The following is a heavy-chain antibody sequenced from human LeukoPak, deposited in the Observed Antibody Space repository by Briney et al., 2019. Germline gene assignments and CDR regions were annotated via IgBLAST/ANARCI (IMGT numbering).Heavy chain of an antibody. Sequence: ASVKVSCKASGYTFTGYYMLWVRQAPGQGLEWMGWINPNSGGTNYAQKFQGRVTMTRDTSISTAYMELSRLRSDDTAVYYCAREMGMGATTDYWGQGTLVTVSS. CDR3: AREMGMGATTDY. J-gene: IGHJ4*02. D-gene: IGHD1-26*01. CDR1: GYTFTGYY. CDR2: INPNSGGT. V-gene: IGHV1-2*02.